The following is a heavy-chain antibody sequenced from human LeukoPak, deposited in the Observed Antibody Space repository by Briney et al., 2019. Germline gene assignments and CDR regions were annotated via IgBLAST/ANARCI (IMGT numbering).Heavy chain of an antibody. J-gene: IGHJ4*02. CDR1: GYTFTSYD. CDR2: MKPNSGNT. V-gene: IGHV1-8*01. CDR3: ARDHTYCSSTSCYRFPDY. D-gene: IGHD2-2*01. Sequence: GASVKVSCKASGYTFTSYDINWVRQATGQGLEWMGWMKPNSGNTGYAQKFQGRVTMTRNTSISTAYMELSSLRSEDTAVYYCARDHTYCSSTSCYRFPDYWGQGTLVTVSS.